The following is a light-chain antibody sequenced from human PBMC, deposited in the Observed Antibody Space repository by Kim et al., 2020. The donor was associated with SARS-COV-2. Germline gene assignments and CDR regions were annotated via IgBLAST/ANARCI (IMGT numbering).Light chain of an antibody. Sequence: GQSVPISCPATSSDVGTYSYVSWYQQHPGKAPQLMIYDVSKRPSGVPDRFSGSKSGNTASLTISGLQAEDEADYYCCSYAGSYTYVFGTGTKVTVL. J-gene: IGLJ1*01. CDR1: SSDVGTYSY. V-gene: IGLV2-11*01. CDR3: CSYAGSYTYV. CDR2: DVS.